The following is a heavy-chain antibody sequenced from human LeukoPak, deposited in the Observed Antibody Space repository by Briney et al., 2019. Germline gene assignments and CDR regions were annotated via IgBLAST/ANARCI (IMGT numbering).Heavy chain of an antibody. CDR3: ARDPRAGYYDFWSGKFDI. D-gene: IGHD3-3*01. CDR1: GGSVSSSSYY. CDR2: IYYSGST. Sequence: SETLSLTCTVSGGSVSSSSYYWGWIRQPPGKGLEWIGSIYYSGSTYYNPSLESRVTISVDTSKNQFSLKLSSVTAADTAVYYCARDPRAGYYDFWSGKFDIWGQGTMVTVSS. J-gene: IGHJ3*02. V-gene: IGHV4-39*02.